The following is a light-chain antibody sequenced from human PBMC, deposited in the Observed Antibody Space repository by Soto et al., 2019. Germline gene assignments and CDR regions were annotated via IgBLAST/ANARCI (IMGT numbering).Light chain of an antibody. Sequence: DIQMTQSPSTLSASVGERVTINCRASQNVGTCLAWYQQKPGKAPKFLIYGASTLQSGVPSRFTGSGSGTDFTLTVNSLQAEDFATYYCQQGYSSPATFGQGTRLEIK. CDR3: QQGYSSPAT. V-gene: IGKV1-39*01. CDR2: GAS. CDR1: QNVGTC. J-gene: IGKJ5*01.